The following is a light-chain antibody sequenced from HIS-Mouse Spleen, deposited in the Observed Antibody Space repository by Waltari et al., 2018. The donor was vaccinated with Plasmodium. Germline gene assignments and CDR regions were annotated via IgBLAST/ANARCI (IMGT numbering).Light chain of an antibody. CDR3: QKYNRAPWT. Sequence: DIQMTQSPSSLSASVGDRVAITCRSSQGISNFLAWYQQKPVKVPKLLIYSASTLQSGVPSRLSGSGSGTDFTLTISSLQAEDGATYYCQKYNRAPWTFGQGTKVEIK. CDR2: SAS. V-gene: IGKV1-27*01. CDR1: QGISNF. J-gene: IGKJ1*01.